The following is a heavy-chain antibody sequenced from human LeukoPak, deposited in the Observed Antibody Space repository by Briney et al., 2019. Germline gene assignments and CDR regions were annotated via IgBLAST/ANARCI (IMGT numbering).Heavy chain of an antibody. J-gene: IGHJ4*02. CDR1: GYSFTSNH. Sequence: ASVTVSCTASGYSFTSNHIHWVRQAPGQGLEWMGMIYPRDGSTSYAQKFQGRVTVTRDTSTSTVHMELSGLRSEDTAVYYCARDQEAFDYWGQGTLVTVSS. V-gene: IGHV1-46*01. CDR3: ARDQEAFDY. CDR2: IYPRDGST.